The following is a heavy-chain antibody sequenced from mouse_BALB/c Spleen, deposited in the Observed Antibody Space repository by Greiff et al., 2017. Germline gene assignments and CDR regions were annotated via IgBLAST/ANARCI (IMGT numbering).Heavy chain of an antibody. CDR2: ISDGGSYT. D-gene: IGHD1-2*01. V-gene: IGHV5-4*02. CDR3: ARGNSYGYNYFDY. J-gene: IGHJ2*01. CDR1: GFTFSDYY. Sequence: EVKLQESGGGLVKPGGSLKLSCAASGFTFSDYYMYWVRQTPEKRLEWVATISDGGSYTYYPDSVKGRFTISRDNAKNNLYLQMSSLKSEDTAMYYCARGNSYGYNYFDYWGQGTTLTVSS.